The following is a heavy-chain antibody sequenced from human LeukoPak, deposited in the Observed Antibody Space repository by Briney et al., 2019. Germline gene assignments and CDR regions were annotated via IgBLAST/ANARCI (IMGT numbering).Heavy chain of an antibody. V-gene: IGHV3-23*01. Sequence: GGSLRLSCAASGFTFSSYAMSWVRQAPGKGLEWVPAISGSGGSTYYADSVKGRFTISRDNSKNTLYLQMNSLRAEDTAVYYCAKDDSSWMRVALDYWGQGTLVTVSS. CDR1: GFTFSSYA. CDR2: ISGSGGST. CDR3: AKDDSSWMRVALDY. J-gene: IGHJ4*02. D-gene: IGHD6-13*01.